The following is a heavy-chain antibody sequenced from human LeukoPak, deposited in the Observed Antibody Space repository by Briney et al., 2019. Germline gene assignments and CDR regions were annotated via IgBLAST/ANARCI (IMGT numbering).Heavy chain of an antibody. CDR1: GYTLTELS. J-gene: IGHJ3*02. CDR3: ATVFGYDFWSGYYSRGKLGLGI. CDR2: FDPEDGET. D-gene: IGHD3-3*01. V-gene: IGHV1-24*01. Sequence: ASVKVSCKVSGYTLTELSMHWVRQAPGKGLEWRGGFDPEDGETIYAQKFQGRVTMTEDTSTDTAYMELSSLRSEDTAVYYCATVFGYDFWSGYYSRGKLGLGIWGQGTMVTVSS.